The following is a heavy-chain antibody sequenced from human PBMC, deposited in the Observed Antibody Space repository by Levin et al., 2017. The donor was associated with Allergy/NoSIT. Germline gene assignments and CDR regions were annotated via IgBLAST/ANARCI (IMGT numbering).Heavy chain of an antibody. CDR2: INSDGSDT. D-gene: IGHD3-10*01. CDR3: ARDGGGLAV. CDR1: GFTFSTFR. J-gene: IGHJ6*02. V-gene: IGHV3-74*01. Sequence: GGSLRLSCAASGFTFSTFRMHWVRQAPGKGLVWVSLINSDGSDTNYADSVKGRFTISRDNAKNTLSLQMDSLRAEDTAVYYCARDGGGLAVWGQGTTVTVSS.